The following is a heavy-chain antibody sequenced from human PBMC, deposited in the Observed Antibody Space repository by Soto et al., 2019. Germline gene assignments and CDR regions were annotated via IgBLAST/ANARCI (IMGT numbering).Heavy chain of an antibody. CDR2: ISSSSSTI. J-gene: IGHJ4*02. CDR1: GFTFSSYS. Sequence: GGSLRLSCAASGFTFSSYSMNWVRQAPGKGLEWVSYISSSSSTIYYADSVKGRFTISRDNAKNSLYLQMNSLRAEDTAVYYCASSVVVVAATPTSDYWGQGTLVTVSS. D-gene: IGHD2-15*01. V-gene: IGHV3-48*01. CDR3: ASSVVVVAATPTSDY.